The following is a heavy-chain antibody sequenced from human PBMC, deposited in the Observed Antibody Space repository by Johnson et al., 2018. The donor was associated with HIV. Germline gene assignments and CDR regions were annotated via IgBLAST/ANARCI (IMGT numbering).Heavy chain of an antibody. Sequence: VQLVESGGGVVQPGGSLRLSCAASGFTFSSYGMHWVRQAPGKGLEWVAFIRYDGSNKYYADSVKGRFTFSRDNSKNTLYLQMNSLRVEDTAVYYCAKPEGKPGYGGILDAFDIWGQGTMVTVSS. V-gene: IGHV3-30*02. J-gene: IGHJ3*02. CDR1: GFTFSSYG. CDR3: AKPEGKPGYGGILDAFDI. D-gene: IGHD4-23*01. CDR2: IRYDGSNK.